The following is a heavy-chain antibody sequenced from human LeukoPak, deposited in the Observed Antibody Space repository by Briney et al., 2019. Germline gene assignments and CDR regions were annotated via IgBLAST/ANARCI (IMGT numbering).Heavy chain of an antibody. J-gene: IGHJ4*02. CDR3: AKDRGEGGDY. CDR1: GFTFSSYG. D-gene: IGHD4-17*01. Sequence: GRSLRLSCAASGFTFSSYGMHWVRQAPGKGLEWVAVISYDGSNKYYADYVKGRFTISRDNSKNTLYLQMNSLRAEDTAVYYCAKDRGEGGDYWGQGTLVTVSS. CDR2: ISYDGSNK. V-gene: IGHV3-30*18.